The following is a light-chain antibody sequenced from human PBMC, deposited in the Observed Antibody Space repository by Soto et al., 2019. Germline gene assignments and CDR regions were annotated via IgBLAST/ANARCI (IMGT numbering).Light chain of an antibody. CDR1: SSNIGAEYD. Sequence: QSVLTQPSSVSGAPGQTVTISCTGSSSNIGAEYDVHWYQQLPGGAPKLLIYESSDRLSGVTDRFSGSKSGASASLAITGLQAEDEANYYCQSYASSLSVVVFGGGTKVTVL. J-gene: IGLJ2*01. V-gene: IGLV1-40*01. CDR2: ESS. CDR3: QSYASSLSVVV.